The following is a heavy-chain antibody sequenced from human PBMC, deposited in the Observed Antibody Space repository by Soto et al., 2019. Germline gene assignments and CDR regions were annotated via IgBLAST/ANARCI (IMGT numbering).Heavy chain of an antibody. CDR1: GGTFGSYA. CDR3: ARDPGFGFGYSYAFAMDV. J-gene: IGHJ6*02. V-gene: IGHV1-69*01. D-gene: IGHD5-18*01. Sequence: QVQLVQSGAEVKKPGSSVKVSCKASGGTFGSYAISWVRQAPGQGLEWMGGIIPIFTTANYPQKFQGRVTITADESTSTAYMELRSLRSDDTAVYFCARDPGFGFGYSYAFAMDVWGQGTTVTVSS. CDR2: IIPIFTTA.